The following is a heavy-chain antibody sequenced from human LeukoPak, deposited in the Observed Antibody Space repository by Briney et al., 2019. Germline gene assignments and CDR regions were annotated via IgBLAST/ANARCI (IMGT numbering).Heavy chain of an antibody. J-gene: IGHJ4*02. CDR2: INHSGST. Sequence: PSETLSLTCSVSGGSITSGSYYWGWIRQPPGKGLEWIGEINHSGSTNYNPSLKSRVTISVDTSKNQFSLKLSSVTAADTAVYYCARAGRMDYYDRGNYFDYWGQGTLVTVSS. V-gene: IGHV4-39*07. CDR3: ARAGRMDYYDRGNYFDY. CDR1: GGSITSGSYY. D-gene: IGHD3-22*01.